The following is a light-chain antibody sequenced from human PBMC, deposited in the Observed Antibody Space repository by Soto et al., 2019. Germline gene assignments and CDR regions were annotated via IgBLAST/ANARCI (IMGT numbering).Light chain of an antibody. J-gene: IGKJ1*01. V-gene: IGKV3-20*01. CDR2: GPS. CDR1: QSVGKNF. Sequence: EIVLTQSPGTLSLSPGERATLSCRASQSVGKNFVAWYQQKPDQAPRFLMYGPSTRATGIPDRFSGSGSGTDFTLNINSMEREDCAVYYCHQYADSPRTFGQGTKVEIK. CDR3: HQYADSPRT.